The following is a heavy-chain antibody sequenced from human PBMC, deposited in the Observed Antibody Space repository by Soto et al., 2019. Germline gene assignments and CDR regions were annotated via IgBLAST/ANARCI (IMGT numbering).Heavy chain of an antibody. V-gene: IGHV1-69*06. CDR3: AGGKEWEQPSNHYYFDD. Sequence: QVQLVQSGAEVKTPGSSVTVSCKTAGRTFLISAIAWVRQAPGQGLEWMAGIIPILGTIHIAQNFQGRVNFTADRSTSTDYMDLSSLSSEDTATYFCAGGKEWEQPSNHYYFDDWGQG. CDR2: IIPILGTI. J-gene: IGHJ4*02. D-gene: IGHD1-26*01. CDR1: GRTFLISA.